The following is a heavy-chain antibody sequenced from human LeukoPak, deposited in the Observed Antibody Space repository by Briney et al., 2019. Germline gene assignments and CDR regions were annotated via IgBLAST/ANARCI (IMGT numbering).Heavy chain of an antibody. CDR2: IYYSGST. Sequence: SETLSLTCTVSGGSISSSSYYWGWIRQPPGKGLEWIGSIYYSGSTYYNPSLKSRVTISVDTSKNQFSLKLSSVTAADTAVYYCARGRYSSSTSDYWGQGTLVTVSS. CDR3: ARGRYSSSTSDY. D-gene: IGHD6-13*01. V-gene: IGHV4-39*01. J-gene: IGHJ4*02. CDR1: GGSISSSSYY.